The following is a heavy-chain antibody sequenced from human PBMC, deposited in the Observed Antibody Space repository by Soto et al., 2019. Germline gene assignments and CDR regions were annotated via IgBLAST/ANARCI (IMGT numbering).Heavy chain of an antibody. CDR2: IYPGDSDT. J-gene: IGHJ4*02. D-gene: IGHD6-13*01. CDR3: ARTSAAAGSLGNFDY. V-gene: IGHV5-51*01. Sequence: GESLKISCKGSGYSFTSYWIGWVRQMPGKGLEWMGIIYPGDSDTRYSPSFQGQVTISADKSISTAYLQWSSLKASDTAMYYCARTSAAAGSLGNFDYWGQGTLVTVSS. CDR1: GYSFTSYW.